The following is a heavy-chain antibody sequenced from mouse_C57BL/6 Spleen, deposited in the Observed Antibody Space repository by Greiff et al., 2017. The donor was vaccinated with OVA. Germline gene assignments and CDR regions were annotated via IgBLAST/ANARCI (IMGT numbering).Heavy chain of an antibody. CDR1: GYTFTDYE. J-gene: IGHJ3*01. Sequence: VQLQQSGAELVRPGASVTLSCKASGYTFTDYEMHWVQQTPVHGLEWIGAIDPETGGTAYNQKFKGKAILTADKSSSTAYMELRSLTSEVSAVYYWTRITTVVAPFAYWGQGTLVTVSA. CDR2: IDPETGGT. V-gene: IGHV1-15*01. D-gene: IGHD1-1*01. CDR3: TRITTVVAPFAY.